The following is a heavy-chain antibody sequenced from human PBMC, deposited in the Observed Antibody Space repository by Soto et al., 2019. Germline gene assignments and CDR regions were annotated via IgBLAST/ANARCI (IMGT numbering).Heavy chain of an antibody. D-gene: IGHD2-15*01. CDR2: VYSSVGP. J-gene: IGHJ4*02. CDR1: GGAIDKSQSF. CDR3: VRVVEAATRHTDLES. Sequence: SENLSLTCDVSGGAIDKSQSFCGWVRQPPGRGLAFLGSVYSSVGPDYNPSLKIRVTVSVDTANNQVSLRVRSVPVAETARYYGVRVVEAATRHTDLESGGQGVVVTVSS. V-gene: IGHV4-39*01.